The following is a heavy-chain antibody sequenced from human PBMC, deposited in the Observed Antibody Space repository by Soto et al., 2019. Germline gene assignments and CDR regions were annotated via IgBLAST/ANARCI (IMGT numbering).Heavy chain of an antibody. CDR3: ATHRVVGYCSGGSCPLEP. CDR1: GYSFTSYW. D-gene: IGHD2-15*01. CDR2: IYPGDSDT. J-gene: IGHJ5*02. Sequence: GESLKISCKGSGYSFTSYWIGWVRQMPGKGLEWMGIIYPGDSDTRYSPSFQGQVTISADKSISTAYLQWSSLKASDTAMYYCATHRVVGYCSGGSCPLEPWGQGTLVTVSS. V-gene: IGHV5-51*01.